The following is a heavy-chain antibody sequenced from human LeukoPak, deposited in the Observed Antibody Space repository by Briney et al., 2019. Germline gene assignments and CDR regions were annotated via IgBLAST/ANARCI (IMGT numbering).Heavy chain of an antibody. CDR1: GGTFSSYA. CDR2: IIPILGIA. J-gene: IGHJ5*02. D-gene: IGHD2-21*02. V-gene: IGHV1-69*04. CDR3: AREGATYCGGDCYWFDP. Sequence: ASVKVSCKASGGTFSSYAISWVRQAPGQGLEWMGRIIPILGIANYAQKFQGRVTITADKSTSTAYMELSSLRSEDTAVYYCAREGATYCGGDCYWFDPWGQGTLVTVSS.